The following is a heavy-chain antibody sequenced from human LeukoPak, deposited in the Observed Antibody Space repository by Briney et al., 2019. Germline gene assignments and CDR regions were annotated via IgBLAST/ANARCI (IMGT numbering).Heavy chain of an antibody. D-gene: IGHD3-10*02. CDR1: GFTFSSYS. V-gene: IGHV3-21*04. J-gene: IGHJ6*02. Sequence: GGSLRLSCAASGFTFSSYSMNWVRQAPGKGLEWVSSISSSSSYIYYADSVKGRFTISRDNAKNSLYLQMNSLRAEDTAVYYCAKASAVRGYYYYSMDVWGQGTTVTVSS. CDR2: ISSSSSYI. CDR3: AKASAVRGYYYYSMDV.